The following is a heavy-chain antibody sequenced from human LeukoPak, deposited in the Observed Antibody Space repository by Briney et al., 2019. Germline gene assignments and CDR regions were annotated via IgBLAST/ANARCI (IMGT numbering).Heavy chain of an antibody. CDR2: SGNT. J-gene: IGHJ3*02. Sequence: SGNTGYAQKFQGRVTITRNTSISTAYMELSSLRSEDTAVYYCARGNVLRFLEWLFSAFDIWGQGTMVTVSS. CDR3: ARGNVLRFLEWLFSAFDI. D-gene: IGHD3-3*01. V-gene: IGHV1-8*03.